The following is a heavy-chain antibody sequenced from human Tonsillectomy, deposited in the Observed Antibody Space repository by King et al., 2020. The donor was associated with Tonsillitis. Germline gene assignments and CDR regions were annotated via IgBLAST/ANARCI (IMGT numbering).Heavy chain of an antibody. Sequence: VQLVESGGDLVRPGGSLRLSCAASGFTFGDYAMNWVRQVPGKGLEWVSNINWSGDNTAHADSVKGRFTISRDNAKNSLFLHMKNLAAEDTAFYYCARGPHYYDTSGYYLLDCWGQGTLVTVSS. CDR2: INWSGDNT. CDR3: ARGPHYYDTSGYYLLDC. V-gene: IGHV3-20*04. J-gene: IGHJ4*02. CDR1: GFTFGDYA. D-gene: IGHD3-22*01.